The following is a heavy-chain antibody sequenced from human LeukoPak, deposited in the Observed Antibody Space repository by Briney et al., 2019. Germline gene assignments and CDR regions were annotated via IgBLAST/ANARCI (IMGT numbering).Heavy chain of an antibody. CDR1: GFTFSSYS. CDR3: ARSNWNYDHYYYYYMDV. V-gene: IGHV3-48*01. CDR2: ISSSSSTI. Sequence: GGSLRLSCAASGFTFSSYSMNWVRQAPGKGLEWVSYISSSSSTIYYADSVKGRFTISRDNAKNSLYLQMNSLRAEDTAVYYCARSNWNYDHYYYYYMDVWGKGTMVTVSS. D-gene: IGHD1-7*01. J-gene: IGHJ6*03.